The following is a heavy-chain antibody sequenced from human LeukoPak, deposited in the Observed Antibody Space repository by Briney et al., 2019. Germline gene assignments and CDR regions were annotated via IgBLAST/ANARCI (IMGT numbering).Heavy chain of an antibody. Sequence: SSETLSLTCTVSGGSISSYYWSWIRQPPGKGLEWIGYIYYSGSTNYNPSLKSRVTISVDTSKNQFSLKLSSVTAADTAVYYCAREAYCGGDCYSGFDYWGQGTLVTVSS. CDR2: IYYSGST. J-gene: IGHJ4*02. V-gene: IGHV4-59*01. CDR3: AREAYCGGDCYSGFDY. D-gene: IGHD2-21*02. CDR1: GGSISSYY.